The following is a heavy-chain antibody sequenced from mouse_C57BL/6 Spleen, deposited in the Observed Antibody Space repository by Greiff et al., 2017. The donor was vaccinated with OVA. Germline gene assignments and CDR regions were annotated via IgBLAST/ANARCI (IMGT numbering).Heavy chain of an antibody. CDR1: GYTFTSYW. CDR3: ARSYYGSSYWYCDV. J-gene: IGHJ1*03. CDR2: IHPNSGST. D-gene: IGHD1-1*01. Sequence: VQLQQPGAELVKPGASVKLSCKASGYTFTSYWMHWVKQRPGQGLEWIGMIHPNSGSTNYNEKFKSKATLTVDKSSSTAYMQLSSLTSEDSAVYYCARSYYGSSYWYCDVWGTGTTVTVSS. V-gene: IGHV1-64*01.